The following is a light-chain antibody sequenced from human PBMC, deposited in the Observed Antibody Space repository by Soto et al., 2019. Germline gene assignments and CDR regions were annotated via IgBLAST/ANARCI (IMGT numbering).Light chain of an antibody. Sequence: EIVLTQSPATLSLSPGERATLSCRASQSVRSYLAWYQQNPGQAPRLLIYDASNRATGIPARFSGSGSGTDFTLTISSLEPEDFAVYYCHQRSNWPLTFGGGTKVDIK. J-gene: IGKJ4*01. CDR2: DAS. CDR1: QSVRSY. V-gene: IGKV3-11*01. CDR3: HQRSNWPLT.